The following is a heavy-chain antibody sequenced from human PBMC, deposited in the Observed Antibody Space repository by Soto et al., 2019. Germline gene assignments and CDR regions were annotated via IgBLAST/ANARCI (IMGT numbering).Heavy chain of an antibody. CDR2: ISYDGSNK. D-gene: IGHD2-15*01. CDR3: WQDATRFSCRGAQD. J-gene: IGHJ4*02. Sequence: QVQRVESGGGVVQPGRSLRLSCAASGFTFSSYGMHWVRQAPGKGLEWVAVISYDGSNKYYADSVKGRFTISRDNSKNSPFQQLSSLCAQHTVVYYCWQDATRFSCRGAQDWGQGTLVTVSS. V-gene: IGHV3-30*18. CDR1: GFTFSSYG.